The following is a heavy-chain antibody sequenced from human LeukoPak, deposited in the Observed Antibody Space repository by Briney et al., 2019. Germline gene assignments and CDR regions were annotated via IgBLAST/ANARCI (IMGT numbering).Heavy chain of an antibody. J-gene: IGHJ5*02. D-gene: IGHD3-3*01. CDR1: GGSISSGDYY. CDR3: ARGSLYDFWSGYYSSFDP. CDR2: IYYSGST. Sequence: PSETLSLTCTVSGGSISSGDYYWGWIRQPPGKGLEWIGYIYYSGSTYYNPSLKSRVTISVDTSKNQFSLKLSSVTAADTAVYYCARGSLYDFWSGYYSSFDPWGQGTLVTVSS. V-gene: IGHV4-30-4*01.